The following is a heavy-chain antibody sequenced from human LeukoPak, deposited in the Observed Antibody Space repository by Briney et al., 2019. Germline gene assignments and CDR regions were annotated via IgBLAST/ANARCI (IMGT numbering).Heavy chain of an antibody. D-gene: IGHD3-3*01. CDR2: ISGSGGST. CDR3: AKDKAPITIFGVVIQGPDY. Sequence: PGGSLRLSCAASGFTFSSYAMSWVRQAPGKGLEWVSAISGSGGSTYYADSVKGRSTISRDNSKNTLYLQMNSLRAEDTAVYYCAKDKAPITIFGVVIQGPDYWGQGTLVTVSS. J-gene: IGHJ4*02. CDR1: GFTFSSYA. V-gene: IGHV3-23*01.